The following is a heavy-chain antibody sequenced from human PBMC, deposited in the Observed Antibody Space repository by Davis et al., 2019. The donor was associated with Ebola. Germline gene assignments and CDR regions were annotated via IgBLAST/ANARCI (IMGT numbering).Heavy chain of an antibody. CDR3: ASSLGLLGGFDI. D-gene: IGHD3-16*01. CDR1: GFTFSSYA. J-gene: IGHJ3*02. Sequence: GGSLRLSCAASGFTFSSYAMHWVRQAPGKGLEYVSAISSNGGSTYYADSVKGRFTISRDNSKNTLYLQMGSLRAEDMAVYYCASSLGLLGGFDIWGQGTMVTVSS. CDR2: ISSNGGST. V-gene: IGHV3-64*02.